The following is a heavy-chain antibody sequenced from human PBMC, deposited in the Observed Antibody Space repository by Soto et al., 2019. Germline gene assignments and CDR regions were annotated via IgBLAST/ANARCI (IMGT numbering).Heavy chain of an antibody. CDR1: GFTFSNYA. J-gene: IGHJ5*02. CDR3: SRDRTGEVPGGWFDP. Sequence: QVQLVESGGGVVQAGRSLRLSCTASGFTFSNYAIHWVRQAPGKGLEWVAVISNDESNKYYADSVKGRFSISRDNPKNTLYLQMNSLRDEHTAAYYCSRDRTGEVPGGWFDPLGQGTLVSVSS. D-gene: IGHD3-10*01. V-gene: IGHV3-30-3*01. CDR2: ISNDESNK.